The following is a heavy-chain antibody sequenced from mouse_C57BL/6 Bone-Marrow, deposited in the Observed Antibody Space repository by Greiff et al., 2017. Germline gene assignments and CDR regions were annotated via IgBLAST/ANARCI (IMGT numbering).Heavy chain of an antibody. CDR3: ATQPFMDY. Sequence: VQLQQSGAELVKPGASVKLSCKASGYTFTSYWMQWVKQRPGQGLEWIGEIDPSDSYTNYNQKFKGKATLTVDTSSSTAYMQLRSLTSEDSAVYYCATQPFMDYWGQGTSVTVSS. CDR2: IDPSDSYT. CDR1: GYTFTSYW. D-gene: IGHD6-1*01. J-gene: IGHJ4*01. V-gene: IGHV1-50*01.